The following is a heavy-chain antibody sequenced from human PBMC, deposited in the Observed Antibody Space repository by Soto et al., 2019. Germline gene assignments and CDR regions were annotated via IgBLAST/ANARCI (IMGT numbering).Heavy chain of an antibody. CDR2: INPSGGST. CDR3: ARSTTVVTYSYYYYGMDV. D-gene: IGHD4-17*01. J-gene: IGHJ6*02. Sequence: ALVKVSCKASGYTFTSYYMHWVRQAPGQGLEWMGIINPSGGSTSYAQKFQGRVTMTRDTSTSTVYMELSSLRSEDTAVYYCARSTTVVTYSYYYYGMDVWGQGTTVTVSS. V-gene: IGHV1-46*01. CDR1: GYTFTSYY.